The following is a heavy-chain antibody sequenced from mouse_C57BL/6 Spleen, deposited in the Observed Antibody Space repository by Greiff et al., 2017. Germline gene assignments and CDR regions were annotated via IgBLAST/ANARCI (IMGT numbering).Heavy chain of an antibody. V-gene: IGHV1-61*01. CDR2: IYPSDSET. CDR1: GYTFTSYW. D-gene: IGHD1-1*01. CDR3: ARYYYGSSPFAD. Sequence: VQLQQPGAELVRPGSSVKLSCKASGYTFTSYWMDWVKQRPGQGLEWIGNIYPSDSETHYNQKFKDKATLTVDKSSSTAYMQLSSLTSEDSAVYYCARYYYGSSPFADWGQGTLVTVAA. J-gene: IGHJ3*01.